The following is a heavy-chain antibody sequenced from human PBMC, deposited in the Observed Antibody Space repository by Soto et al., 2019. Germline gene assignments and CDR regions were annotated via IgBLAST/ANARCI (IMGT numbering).Heavy chain of an antibody. D-gene: IGHD3-22*01. CDR3: AKMRYYYDSSGVFFDY. V-gene: IGHV3-23*01. Sequence: EVQLLESGGGLVQPGGSLRLSCAASGFTFSSYAMSWVRQAPGKGLEWVSAISGGGGSTYYADSVKGRFTISRDNSKNTLYLQMNSLRAEDTAVYYCAKMRYYYDSSGVFFDYWGQGTLVTVSS. CDR2: ISGGGGST. J-gene: IGHJ4*02. CDR1: GFTFSSYA.